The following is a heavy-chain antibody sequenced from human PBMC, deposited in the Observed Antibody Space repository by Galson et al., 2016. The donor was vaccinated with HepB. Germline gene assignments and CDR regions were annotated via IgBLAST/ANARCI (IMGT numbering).Heavy chain of an antibody. V-gene: IGHV3-7*03. CDR2: IKEDGSST. Sequence: SLRLSCAASGFTFSRSWMTWVRQAPGRGLEWLANIKEDGSSTNHVDSVKGRFTISRDNAKTSLYLQMNGLRAEDAAVYYCARLSWQWLVPIFDYWGQGTLVTVSS. CDR1: GFTFSRSW. D-gene: IGHD6-19*01. J-gene: IGHJ4*02. CDR3: ARLSWQWLVPIFDY.